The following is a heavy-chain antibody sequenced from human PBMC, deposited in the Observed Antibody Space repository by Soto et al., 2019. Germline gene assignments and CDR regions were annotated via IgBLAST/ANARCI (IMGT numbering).Heavy chain of an antibody. J-gene: IGHJ4*02. CDR1: GGSFSGYY. V-gene: IGHV4-34*01. CDR3: ARLRYGDYDYYFDY. CDR2: INHSGST. D-gene: IGHD4-17*01. Sequence: SETLSLTCAVCGGSFSGYYWSWIRQPPGKGLEWIGEINHSGSTNYNPSLKSRVTISVDTSKNQFSLKLSSVTAADTAVYYCARLRYGDYDYYFDYWGQGTLVTVSS.